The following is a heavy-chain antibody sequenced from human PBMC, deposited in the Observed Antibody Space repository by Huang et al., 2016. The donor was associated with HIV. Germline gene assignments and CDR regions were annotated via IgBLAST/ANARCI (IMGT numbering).Heavy chain of an antibody. CDR2: IVVGSSNT. CDR3: AADFWSGYIKPDYFFDY. V-gene: IGHV1-58*01. D-gene: IGHD3-3*01. J-gene: IGHJ4*02. CDR1: GFTFSNSA. Sequence: QMQLVQSGPELKEPGTTVKVSCKASGFTFSNSAVQWVRQARGQRLEWIGSIVVGSSNTNDAQEFQGRVIITRDLPTSTVYMELSGLTSEDTAVYYCAADFWSGYIKPDYFFDYWGPGTLVTVSS.